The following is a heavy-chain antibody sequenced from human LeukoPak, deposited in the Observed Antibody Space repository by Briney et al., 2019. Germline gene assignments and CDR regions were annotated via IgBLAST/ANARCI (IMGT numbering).Heavy chain of an antibody. CDR2: TYFSSGWHN. Sequence: SQTLSLTCAISGDSISRGSSSWNWFRQSPSRGLEWLGRTYFSSGWHNDYAASLKSRITISPDTSKNQVSLQLNSVTPEDTAVYYCTRRQWSGYEGYFDYWGQGTLVTVSS. CDR3: TRRQWSGYEGYFDY. CDR1: GDSISRGSSS. D-gene: IGHD6-25*01. V-gene: IGHV6-1*01. J-gene: IGHJ4*02.